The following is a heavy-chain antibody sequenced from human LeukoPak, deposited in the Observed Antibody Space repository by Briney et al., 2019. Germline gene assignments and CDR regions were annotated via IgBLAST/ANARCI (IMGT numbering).Heavy chain of an antibody. CDR2: ISSNGATT. CDR3: ARDTVAAWFAY. Sequence: GGSLRLSCSASGFTFNRFYLHWVRQAPGKGLEFVSHISSNGATTYYADSVKGRFTISRDNSKNTLYLQMNSLRAEDTAVYYCARDTVAAWFAYWGQGTLVTVSS. CDR1: GFTFNRFY. D-gene: IGHD3-10*01. J-gene: IGHJ4*02. V-gene: IGHV3-64*04.